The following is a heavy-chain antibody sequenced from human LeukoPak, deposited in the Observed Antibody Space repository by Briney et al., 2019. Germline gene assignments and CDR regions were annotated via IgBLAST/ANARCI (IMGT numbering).Heavy chain of an antibody. CDR3: ARESYDSSGYYYFDL. D-gene: IGHD3-22*01. CDR2: IYHSGST. J-gene: IGHJ2*01. V-gene: IGHV4-30-2*01. CDR1: GGSISSGGYS. Sequence: SQTLSLTCAVSGGSISSGGYSWSWIRQPPGKGLEWIGYIYHSGSTYYNSSLKSRVTISVDRSKNQFSLKLSSVTAADTAVYYCARESYDSSGYYYFDLWGRGTLVTVSS.